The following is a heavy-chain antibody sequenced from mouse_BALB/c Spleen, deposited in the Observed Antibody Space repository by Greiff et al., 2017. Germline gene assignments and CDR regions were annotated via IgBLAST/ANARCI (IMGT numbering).Heavy chain of an antibody. Sequence: QVQLKQSGPGLVAPSQSLSITCTVSGFSLTSYDISWIRQPPGKGLEWLGVIWTGGGTNYNSAFMSRLSISKDNSKSQVFLKMNSLQTDDTAIYYCVRDLEYGNYLGFAYWGQGTLVTVSA. J-gene: IGHJ3*01. V-gene: IGHV2-9-2*01. CDR1: GFSLTSYD. CDR3: VRDLEYGNYLGFAY. D-gene: IGHD2-10*02. CDR2: IWTGGGT.